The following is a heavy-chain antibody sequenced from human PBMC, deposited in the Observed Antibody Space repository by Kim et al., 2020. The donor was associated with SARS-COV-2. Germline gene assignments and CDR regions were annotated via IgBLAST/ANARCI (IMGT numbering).Heavy chain of an antibody. V-gene: IGHV4-39*01. J-gene: IGHJ4*02. Sequence: PSLKSRVTISVDKSKNQFSLKLSSVTAADTAVYYCARHSTIAAAGTGFDYWGQGTLVTVSS. CDR3: ARHSTIAAAGTGFDY. D-gene: IGHD6-13*01.